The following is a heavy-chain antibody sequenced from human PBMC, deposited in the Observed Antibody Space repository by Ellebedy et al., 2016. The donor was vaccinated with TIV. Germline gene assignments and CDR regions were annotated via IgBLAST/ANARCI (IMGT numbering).Heavy chain of an antibody. J-gene: IGHJ5*02. CDR2: VYHSGNT. D-gene: IGHD3-10*01. CDR1: GDSLSRSSSY. CDR3: ARWVGELLYVRWFDT. Sequence: SETLSLTCTVSGDSLSRSSSYWGWIRQTPGKGLEWIGSVYHSGNTYYNPSLESRVTISVDTSTGQFSLKLNSVTAADTAVYYCARWVGELLYVRWFDTWGQGTLVTVSS. V-gene: IGHV4-39*01.